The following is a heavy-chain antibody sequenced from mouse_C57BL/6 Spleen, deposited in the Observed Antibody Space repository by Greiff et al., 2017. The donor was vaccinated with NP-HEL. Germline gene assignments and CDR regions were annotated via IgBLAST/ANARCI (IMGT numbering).Heavy chain of an antibody. J-gene: IGHJ3*01. CDR1: GFNIKDDY. V-gene: IGHV14-4*01. Sequence: VQLQQSGAELVRPGASVKLSCTASGFNIKDDYMHWVKQRPEQGLEWIGWIDPENGDTEYASKFQGKATITADTSSNTAYLQLSSLTSEDTAVYYCTTRYYGSSYVFAYWGQGTLVTVSA. CDR3: TTRYYGSSYVFAY. D-gene: IGHD1-1*01. CDR2: IDPENGDT.